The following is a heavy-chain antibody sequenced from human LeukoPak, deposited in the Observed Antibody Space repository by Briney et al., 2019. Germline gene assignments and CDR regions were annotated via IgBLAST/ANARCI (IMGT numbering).Heavy chain of an antibody. Sequence: PGGSLRLSCAASGFTFSDYYMSWIRQAPGKGLEWLSHISSSGSTIYYADSVKGRFTISRDNAKNALVLQINSLRAEDTAVYYCAREGPYGFWSGYLGDDAFDIWGQGTMVTVSS. CDR1: GFTFSDYY. CDR3: AREGPYGFWSGYLGDDAFDI. D-gene: IGHD3-3*01. CDR2: ISSSGSTI. V-gene: IGHV3-11*01. J-gene: IGHJ3*02.